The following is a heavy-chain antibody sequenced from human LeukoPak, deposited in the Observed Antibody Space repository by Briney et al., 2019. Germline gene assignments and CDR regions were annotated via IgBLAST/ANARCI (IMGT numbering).Heavy chain of an antibody. D-gene: IGHD2-2*01. V-gene: IGHV4-31*03. J-gene: IGHJ6*02. Sequence: SETLSLTCTVSGGSISSGGYYWSWIRQHPGKGLEWIGYIYYSGSTYYNPSLKSRVTISVDTSKNQFSLKLSSVTAADTAAYYCARVSVVPAAMRPYYYYYGMDVWGQGTTVTVSS. CDR1: GGSISSGGYY. CDR2: IYYSGST. CDR3: ARVSVVPAAMRPYYYYYGMDV.